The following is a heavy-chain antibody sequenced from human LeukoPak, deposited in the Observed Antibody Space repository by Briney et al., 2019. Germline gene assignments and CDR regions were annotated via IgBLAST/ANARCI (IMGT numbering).Heavy chain of an antibody. D-gene: IGHD5-24*01. J-gene: IGHJ6*02. CDR3: ARDRVEMATSSTWDYYGMDV. CDR1: GFTVSSNY. CDR2: IYSGGST. Sequence: PGGSLRLSCAASGFTVSSNYMSWVRQAPGKGLEWVSVIYSGGSTYYADSVKGRFTISRDNSKNTLYLQMNSLRAEDTAVYYCARDRVEMATSSTWDYYGMDVWGQGTTVTVSS. V-gene: IGHV3-66*01.